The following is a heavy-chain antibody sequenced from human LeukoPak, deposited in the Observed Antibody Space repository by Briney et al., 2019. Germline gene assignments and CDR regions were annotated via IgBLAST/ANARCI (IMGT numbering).Heavy chain of an antibody. J-gene: IGHJ4*02. Sequence: SETLSLTCTVSGGSISSSSYYWGWIRQPPGKGLEWIGSIYYSGNTYYNPSLKSRVTMSVDTPKNQFSLKLTSVTAADTAVFYCARQVSYSTSPLGYYFDYWGQGTLVTVSS. CDR1: GGSISSSSYY. CDR2: IYYSGNT. D-gene: IGHD2-2*01. V-gene: IGHV4-39*01. CDR3: ARQVSYSTSPLGYYFDY.